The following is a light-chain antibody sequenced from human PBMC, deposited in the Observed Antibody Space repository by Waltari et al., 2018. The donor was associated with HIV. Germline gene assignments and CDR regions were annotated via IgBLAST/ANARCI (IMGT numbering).Light chain of an antibody. J-gene: IGLJ1*01. Sequence: QSVLTQPPSASAAPGQSIPISCSGSTSNIGPNTFNCYQQVPGSAPSALFYTDNQRFTGVPDRFSGSKSGTSASLAINGRQSEDEASYFCATWDDSLNGLVFGTGTWVTVL. V-gene: IGLV1-44*01. CDR2: TDN. CDR3: ATWDDSLNGLV. CDR1: TSNIGPNT.